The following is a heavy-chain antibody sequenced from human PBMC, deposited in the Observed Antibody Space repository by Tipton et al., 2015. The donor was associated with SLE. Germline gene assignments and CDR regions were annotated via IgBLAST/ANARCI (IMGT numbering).Heavy chain of an antibody. CDR3: ARETTNSSPYFQH. D-gene: IGHD6-13*01. J-gene: IGHJ1*01. Sequence: QLVQSGAEVKKPGASVKVSCKASGYTFTGYYMHWVRQAPGQGLEWMGGIIPIFGTANYAQKLQGRVTMTTDTSTSTAYMELRSLRSDDTAVYYCARETTNSSPYFQHWGQGTLVTVSS. CDR2: IIPIFGTA. CDR1: GYTFTGYY. V-gene: IGHV1-18*04.